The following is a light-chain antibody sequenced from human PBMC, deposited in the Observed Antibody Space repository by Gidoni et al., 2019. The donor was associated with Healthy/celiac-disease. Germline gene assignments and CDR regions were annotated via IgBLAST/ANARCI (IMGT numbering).Light chain of an antibody. CDR1: QDISNY. CDR2: DAS. V-gene: IGKV1-33*01. CDR3: QQYGSLPPT. J-gene: IGKJ3*01. Sequence: DIQMTQSPSSLSASVGDRVTTTCQASQDISNYLNWYQQKPGKAPKLLIYDASNLETGVPSRFSGSGSGTDFTFTISSLQPEDIATYYCQQYGSLPPTFGPGTKVDIK.